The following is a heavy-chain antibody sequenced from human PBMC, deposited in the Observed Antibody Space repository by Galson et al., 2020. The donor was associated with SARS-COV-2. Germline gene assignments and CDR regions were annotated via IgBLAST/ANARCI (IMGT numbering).Heavy chain of an antibody. V-gene: IGHV3-7*01. D-gene: IGHD1-26*01. CDR2: IKQDGSEK. J-gene: IGHJ4*02. CDR3: ARARGGATVDY. Sequence: GASLRLSCAASGFTFSSYWMSWVRQAPGKGLEWVANIKQDGSEKYYVDSVKGRFTISRDNAKNSLYLQMNSLRAEDTAVYYCARARGGATVDYWGQGTLVTVSS. CDR1: GFTFSSYW.